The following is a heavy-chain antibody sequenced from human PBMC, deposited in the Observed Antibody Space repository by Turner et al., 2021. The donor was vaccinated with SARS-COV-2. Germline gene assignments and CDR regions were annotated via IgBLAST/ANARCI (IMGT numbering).Heavy chain of an antibody. V-gene: IGHV4-39*01. J-gene: IGHJ6*02. CDR3: ATSTVAGTELNYYGMDV. D-gene: IGHD6-13*01. CDR2: IYYSGST. Sequence: QLQLQESGPGLVKPSETLSLTCTVSGGSISSSSYYWGWIRQSPGKGLEWIGSIYYSGSTYYNPSLKSRVTISVDTSKNQFSLKLSSVTAADTAVYYCATSTVAGTELNYYGMDVWGQGTTVTVSS. CDR1: GGSISSSSYY.